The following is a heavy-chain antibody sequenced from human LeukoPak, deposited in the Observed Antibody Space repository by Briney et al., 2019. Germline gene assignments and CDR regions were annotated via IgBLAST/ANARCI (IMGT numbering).Heavy chain of an antibody. CDR2: ISSSGSNI. J-gene: IGHJ6*03. V-gene: IGHV3-11*04. CDR1: GFTFSDYY. CDR3: ARDNNTMVRGVRKSPYYYYMDV. D-gene: IGHD3-10*01. Sequence: GGSLRLSCAASGFTFSDYYMSWIRQARGKGLEWVSYISSSGSNIYYADSVKGRFTISRDNAKNSLYLQMNSLRAEDTAVYYCARDNNTMVRGVRKSPYYYYMDVWGKGTTVTVSS.